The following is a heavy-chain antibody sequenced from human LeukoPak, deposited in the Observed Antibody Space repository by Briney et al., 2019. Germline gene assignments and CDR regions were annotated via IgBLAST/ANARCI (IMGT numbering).Heavy chain of an antibody. CDR1: GPTFSSYA. J-gene: IGHJ4*02. CDR2: IIPIFGTA. D-gene: IGHD6-13*01. V-gene: IGHV1-69*05. Sequence: SVKDSCKASGPTFSSYAISWGRQAPGQGLEWMGGIIPIFGTANYAQKFQGRVTITTDESTSTAYMELSSLRSEDTAVYYCARGSSSSWYGYFDYWGQGTLVTVSS. CDR3: ARGSSSSWYGYFDY.